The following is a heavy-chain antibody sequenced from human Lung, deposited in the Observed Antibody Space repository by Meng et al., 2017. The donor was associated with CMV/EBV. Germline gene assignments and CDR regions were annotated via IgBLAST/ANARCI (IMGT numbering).Heavy chain of an antibody. V-gene: IGHV4-4*02. J-gene: IGHJ4*02. D-gene: IGHD1-26*01. CDR2: IYRSGST. CDR1: GVSISTDNW. Sequence: VSGVSISTDNWWSWVRQPPGKGLEWIGEIYRSGSTNDSPSLKSRVTISIDRSKNQFSLRLTSVTAADTAVYYCAKEWLDATTGQFDYWGQGTLVTVSS. CDR3: AKEWLDATTGQFDY.